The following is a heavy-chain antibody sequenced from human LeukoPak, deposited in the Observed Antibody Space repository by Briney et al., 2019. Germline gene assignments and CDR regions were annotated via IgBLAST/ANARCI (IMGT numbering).Heavy chain of an antibody. Sequence: SETLSLTCAVYVGSYRGYYWTWVRHPPGKGLECIGEINLSASTNYNPTLKSRVTISIDTSKNQFSLKMTSVTAAHTTTYYCARGSFTDILTYYFDYWGQGSLVTVSS. J-gene: IGHJ4*02. CDR1: VGSYRGYY. CDR2: INLSAST. CDR3: ARGSFTDILTYYFDY. V-gene: IGHV4-34*01. D-gene: IGHD3-9*01.